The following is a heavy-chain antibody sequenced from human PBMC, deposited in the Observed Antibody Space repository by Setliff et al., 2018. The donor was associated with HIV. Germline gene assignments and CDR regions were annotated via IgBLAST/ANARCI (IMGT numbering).Heavy chain of an antibody. CDR2: LGGHGSII. CDR1: GLIFSSYE. Sequence: GGSLRLSCAASGLIFSSYEMNWVRQAPGKGLEWISFLGGHGSIIHYADSVKGRFTISRDNSKNTLYLRMNSLRAKDTAVYYCGKDRYDNYVWGSYHGPDFWGQGTLVTVSS. J-gene: IGHJ4*02. CDR3: GKDRYDNYVWGSYHGPDF. V-gene: IGHV3-48*03. D-gene: IGHD3-16*01.